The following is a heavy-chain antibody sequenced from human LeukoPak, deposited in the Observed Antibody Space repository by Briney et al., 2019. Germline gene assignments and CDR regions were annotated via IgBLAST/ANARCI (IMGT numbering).Heavy chain of an antibody. CDR3: ARDRTTAWFDP. CDR2: ISSSSSYI. CDR1: GFTFSSYS. D-gene: IGHD4-11*01. V-gene: IGHV3-21*01. Sequence: GGSLRLSCAASGFTFSSYSMNWVRQAPGKGLEWVSSISSSSSYIYYADSVKGRFTISRDSAKNSLYLQMNSLRAEDTAVYYCARDRTTAWFDPWGQGTLVTVSS. J-gene: IGHJ5*02.